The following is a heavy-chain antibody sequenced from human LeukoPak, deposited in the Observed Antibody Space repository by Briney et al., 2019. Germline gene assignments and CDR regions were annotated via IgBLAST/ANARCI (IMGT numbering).Heavy chain of an antibody. CDR3: ARACDSSGYYLGY. Sequence: ASVKVSCKASGYTFTSYEINWVRQATGRGLEWMGWMNPNSGNTGYAQKFQGRVTMTRNTSISSAYMELSSLRSEDTAVYYCARACDSSGYYLGYWGQGTLVTVAS. D-gene: IGHD3-22*01. J-gene: IGHJ4*02. CDR1: GYTFTSYE. CDR2: MNPNSGNT. V-gene: IGHV1-8*01.